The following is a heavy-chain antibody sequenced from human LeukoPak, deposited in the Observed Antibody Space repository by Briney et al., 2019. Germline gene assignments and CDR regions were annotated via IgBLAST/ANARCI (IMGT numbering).Heavy chain of an antibody. CDR2: IRYGGSNK. V-gene: IGHV3-30*02. D-gene: IGHD2-15*01. CDR1: GFTFSSYG. J-gene: IGHJ4*02. CDR3: AKDLVPVPLRYCSGGSCYFDY. Sequence: GSLRLSCAASGFTFSSYGMHWVRQAPGKGLEWVAFIRYGGSNKYYADSVKGRFTISRDNSKNTLYLQMNSLRAEDTAVYYCAKDLVPVPLRYCSGGSCYFDYWGQGTLVTVSS.